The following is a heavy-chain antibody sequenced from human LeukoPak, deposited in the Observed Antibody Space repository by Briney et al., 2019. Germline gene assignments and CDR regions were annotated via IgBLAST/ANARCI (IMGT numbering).Heavy chain of an antibody. CDR1: GDSISSSGYY. V-gene: IGHV4-39*01. CDR3: ATPASTVTSPV. CDR2: FYYSGST. D-gene: IGHD4-17*01. Sequence: SETLSLTCTVSGDSISSSGYYWGWIRQPPGKGLEWIGNFYYSGSTYYNPSLKSRVTISVDTSKDQFSLKLSSVTAADTAVYYCATPASTVTSPVWGQGTLVTVSS. J-gene: IGHJ4*02.